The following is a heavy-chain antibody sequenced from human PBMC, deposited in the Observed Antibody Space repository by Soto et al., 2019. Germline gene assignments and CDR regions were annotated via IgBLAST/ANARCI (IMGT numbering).Heavy chain of an antibody. D-gene: IGHD1-26*01. J-gene: IGHJ6*02. Sequence: ASVKVSCKASGYTFTGYYMHWVRQAPGQGLEWMGWINPNSGGTNYAQKFQGRVTMTRDTSISTAYMELSRLRSDDTAVYYCARDGRLVGATPYYYYGMDVWGQGTTVTVSS. V-gene: IGHV1-2*02. CDR1: GYTFTGYY. CDR2: INPNSGGT. CDR3: ARDGRLVGATPYYYYGMDV.